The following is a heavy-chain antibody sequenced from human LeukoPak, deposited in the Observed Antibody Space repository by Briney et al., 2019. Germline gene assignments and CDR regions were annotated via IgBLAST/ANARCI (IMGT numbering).Heavy chain of an antibody. Sequence: PGGSLRLSCAASGFTFSSYAMHWVGQAPGKGLEWVAVISYDGSNKYYADSVKGRFTISRDNSKNTLYLQMNSLRAEDTAVYYCASAYCGGDCYYYGMDVWGKGTTVTVSS. D-gene: IGHD2-21*01. J-gene: IGHJ6*04. CDR2: ISYDGSNK. CDR1: GFTFSSYA. V-gene: IGHV3-30*04. CDR3: ASAYCGGDCYYYGMDV.